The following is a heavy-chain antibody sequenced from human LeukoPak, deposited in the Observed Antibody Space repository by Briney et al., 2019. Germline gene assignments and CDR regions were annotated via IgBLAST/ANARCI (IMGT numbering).Heavy chain of an antibody. Sequence: PSQTLSLTCTVSGGSISSGDYYWSWIRQPPGKGLEWIGYIYYSGSTYYNPSLKSRVAISVDTSKNQFSLKLSSVTAADTAVYYCARVGWAAASSSMDYWGQGTLVTVSS. J-gene: IGHJ4*02. D-gene: IGHD2-2*01. CDR2: IYYSGST. V-gene: IGHV4-30-4*08. CDR1: GGSISSGDYY. CDR3: ARVGWAAASSSMDY.